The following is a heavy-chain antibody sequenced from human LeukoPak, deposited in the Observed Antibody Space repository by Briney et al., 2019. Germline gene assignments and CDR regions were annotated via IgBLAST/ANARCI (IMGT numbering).Heavy chain of an antibody. CDR1: GYTFTSYY. CDR2: INPNSGGT. Sequence: ASVKVSCKASGYTFTSYYMHWVRQAPGQGLEWMGRINPNSGGTNYAQKFQGRVTMTRDTSISTAYMELSRLRSDDTAVYYCARDPSYNDYGGNNWFDPWGQGTLVTVSS. J-gene: IGHJ5*02. D-gene: IGHD4-23*01. V-gene: IGHV1-2*06. CDR3: ARDPSYNDYGGNNWFDP.